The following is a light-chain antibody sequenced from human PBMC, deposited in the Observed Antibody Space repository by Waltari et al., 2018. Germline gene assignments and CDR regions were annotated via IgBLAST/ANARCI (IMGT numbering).Light chain of an antibody. CDR1: ESISLW. CDR2: RAS. Sequence: DIQMTQSPSTLSASVGDNVTITCRAKESISLWLAWYQHKPGTAPTLLIYRASTLERGVPSRFSGAGSGTEFTLTISSLQPDDFATYYCQQYDSESYTFGQGTKLEIK. J-gene: IGKJ2*01. CDR3: QQYDSESYT. V-gene: IGKV1-5*03.